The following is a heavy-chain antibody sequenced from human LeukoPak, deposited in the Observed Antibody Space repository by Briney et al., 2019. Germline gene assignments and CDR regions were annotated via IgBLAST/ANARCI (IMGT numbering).Heavy chain of an antibody. CDR3: ARDQGSSGYLRY. J-gene: IGHJ4*02. Sequence: GGSLRLFCAASGFTFSSYGMHWVRQAPGKGLEWVAVIWYDGSNKYCADSVKGRFTISRDNSKNTLYLQMNSLRAEDTAVYYCARDQGSSGYLRYWGQGTLVTVSS. D-gene: IGHD3-22*01. V-gene: IGHV3-33*01. CDR1: GFTFSSYG. CDR2: IWYDGSNK.